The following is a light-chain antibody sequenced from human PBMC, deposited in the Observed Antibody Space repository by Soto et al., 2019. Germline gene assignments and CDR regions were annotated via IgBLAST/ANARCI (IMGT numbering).Light chain of an antibody. CDR2: DAS. CDR1: QSVSSY. CDR3: QQRSGWYT. V-gene: IGKV3-11*01. Sequence: DIVLTQSPATLSLSPRERATLSCRASQSVSSYLAWYQQKPGQAPRLLIYDASNRATGIPARFSGSGSGTDFTLTISSLEPEDVAIYYCQQRSGWYTFGQGTKLEIK. J-gene: IGKJ2*01.